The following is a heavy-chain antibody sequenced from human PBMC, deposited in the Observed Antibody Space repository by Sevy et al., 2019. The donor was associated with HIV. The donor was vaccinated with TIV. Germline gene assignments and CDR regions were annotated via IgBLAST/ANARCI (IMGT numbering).Heavy chain of an antibody. V-gene: IGHV1-2*02. Sequence: ASVKVSSKASGYTFTGYYMHWVRQAPGQGLEWMGWINPNSGGTNYAQKFQGRVTMTRDMSISTGYMELSRLRSDDTAVYYCARDRFAFPAGSYYGLTDDFDYWGQGTLVTVSS. CDR3: ARDRFAFPAGSYYGLTDDFDY. CDR2: INPNSGGT. D-gene: IGHD1-26*01. J-gene: IGHJ4*02. CDR1: GYTFTGYY.